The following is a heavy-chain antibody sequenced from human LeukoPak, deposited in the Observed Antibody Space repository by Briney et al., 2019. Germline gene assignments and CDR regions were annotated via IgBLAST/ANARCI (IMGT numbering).Heavy chain of an antibody. J-gene: IGHJ4*02. CDR2: IYTSGST. CDR3: TCHSGWSGPSE. D-gene: IGHD6-19*01. CDR1: GGSISSYY. V-gene: IGHV4-4*07. Sequence: SETLSLTCTVSGGSISSYYWSWIRQPAGKGLEWIGRIYTSGSTNYNPSLKGRVTMSVDTSKNHFSLELTSVTAADTAVYYCTCHSGWSGPSEWGQGTLVIVSS.